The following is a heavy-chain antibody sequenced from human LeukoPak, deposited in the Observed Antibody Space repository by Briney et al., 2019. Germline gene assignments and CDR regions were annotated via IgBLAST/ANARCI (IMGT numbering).Heavy chain of an antibody. V-gene: IGHV3-11*01. CDR1: GFTFSDYY. J-gene: IGHJ2*01. D-gene: IGHD1-26*01. CDR2: ITDSGSSI. Sequence: GGSLRLSCAASGFTFSDYYMSWIRQAPGKGLEWVSYITDSGSSIYYADSVKGRFTMSRDNAKNSLYLQMNSLRAEDTAVYYCARGASYYDQRSPNWYFDLWGRGTLVTVSS. CDR3: ARGASYYDQRSPNWYFDL.